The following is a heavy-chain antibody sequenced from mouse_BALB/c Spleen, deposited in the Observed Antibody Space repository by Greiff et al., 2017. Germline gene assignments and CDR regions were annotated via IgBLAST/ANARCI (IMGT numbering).Heavy chain of an antibody. Sequence: VQGVESGPGLVQPSQSLSITCTVSGFSLTSYGVHWVRQSPGKGLEWLGVIWSGGSTDYNAAFISRLSISKDNSKSQVFFKMNSLQANDTAIYYCARNYDYDLGLVDYWGQGTSVTVSS. CDR2: IWSGGST. V-gene: IGHV2-2*02. J-gene: IGHJ4*01. D-gene: IGHD2-4*01. CDR1: GFSLTSYG. CDR3: ARNYDYDLGLVDY.